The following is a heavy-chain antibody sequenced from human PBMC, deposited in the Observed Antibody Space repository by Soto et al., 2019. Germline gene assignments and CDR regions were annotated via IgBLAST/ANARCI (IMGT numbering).Heavy chain of an antibody. CDR1: GFIFSGNG. Sequence: QVQLVESGGGVVQPGRSLRLSCAASGFIFSGNGMHWVRQAPGKGLEWVAMIWFDGSQQRYADSVQGRFIISRDNSKSRLHLDMNSLRVEDTAVYYCARDMKDNASFDWGQGTLVTVSS. V-gene: IGHV3-33*01. CDR3: ARDMKDNASFD. J-gene: IGHJ4*02. CDR2: IWFDGSQQ. D-gene: IGHD2-15*01.